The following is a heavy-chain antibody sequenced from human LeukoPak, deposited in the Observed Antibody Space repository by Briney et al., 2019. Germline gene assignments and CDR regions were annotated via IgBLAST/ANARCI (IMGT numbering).Heavy chain of an antibody. D-gene: IGHD3-22*01. CDR3: AREDSSGIGY. Sequence: GRSLRLSCAASGFTFSSYAMHWVRQAPGKGLEWVAVIPYHGSNKFYADSVKGRFTISRDNSKNTLSLQMNSLRADDTAVYYCAREDSSGIGYWGQGTLVTVSS. V-gene: IGHV3-30-3*01. CDR1: GFTFSSYA. J-gene: IGHJ4*02. CDR2: IPYHGSNK.